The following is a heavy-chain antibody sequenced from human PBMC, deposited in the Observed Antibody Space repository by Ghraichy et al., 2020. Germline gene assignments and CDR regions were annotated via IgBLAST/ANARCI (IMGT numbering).Heavy chain of an antibody. D-gene: IGHD3-3*01. Sequence: GGSLRLSCAASGFTFSSYAMSWVRQAPGKGLEWVSAISGSGGSTYYADSVKGRFTISRDNSKNTLYLQMNSLRAEDTAVYYCAKDRGQIFGVVIPEAFDYWGQGTLVTVSS. CDR3: AKDRGQIFGVVIPEAFDY. J-gene: IGHJ4*02. V-gene: IGHV3-23*01. CDR1: GFTFSSYA. CDR2: ISGSGGST.